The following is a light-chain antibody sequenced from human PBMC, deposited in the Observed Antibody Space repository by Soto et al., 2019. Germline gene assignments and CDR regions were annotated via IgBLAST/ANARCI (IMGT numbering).Light chain of an antibody. V-gene: IGLV2-14*01. CDR1: SSDVGNYNY. CDR2: GVS. Sequence: QSALTQPASVSGSPGQSITISCTGTSSDVGNYNYVSWYQQHPGKAPKLMIYGVSNRPSGVSNRFSGSKSGDTASLTISGLQAEDEADYHCSSYEGNNYVFGTGTKVTVL. CDR3: SSYEGNNYV. J-gene: IGLJ1*01.